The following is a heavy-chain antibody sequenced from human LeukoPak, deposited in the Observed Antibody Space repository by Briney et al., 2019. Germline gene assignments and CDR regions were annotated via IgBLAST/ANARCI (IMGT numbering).Heavy chain of an antibody. CDR2: IYYSGST. Sequence: SETLPLTCTVSGGSISSYYWSWIRQPPGKGLEWIGYIYYSGSTNYNPSLKSRVTISVDTSKNQFSLKLSSVTAADTAVYYCARVGRGYSSSWYVGYYYYMDVWGKGTTVTVSS. CDR1: GGSISSYY. V-gene: IGHV4-59*01. CDR3: ARVGRGYSSSWYVGYYYYMDV. J-gene: IGHJ6*03. D-gene: IGHD6-13*01.